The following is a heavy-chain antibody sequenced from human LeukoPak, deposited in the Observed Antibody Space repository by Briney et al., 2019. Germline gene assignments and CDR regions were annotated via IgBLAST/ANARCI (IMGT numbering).Heavy chain of an antibody. D-gene: IGHD3-3*01. V-gene: IGHV4-61*02. J-gene: IGHJ3*02. Sequence: PSQSLSLTCAVSGGAISSVIYYWGWIRHPAGKGLEWVGRIYTSGSTHYNPSPKRLVTISVDTSKNPISLKVRALTAPDTAAYFCARGVIGVEPGGLLVEDAVDMWGQGTMVTVSS. CDR1: GGAISSVIYY. CDR2: IYTSGST. CDR3: ARGVIGVEPGGLLVEDAVDM.